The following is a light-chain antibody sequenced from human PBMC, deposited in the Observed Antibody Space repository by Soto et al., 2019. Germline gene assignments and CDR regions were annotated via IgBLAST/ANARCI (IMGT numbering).Light chain of an antibody. CDR2: AAS. CDR3: QQSYSTPSIT. CDR1: QSISSW. Sequence: DIQMTQSPSTLSSSVGDRVTITCRASQSISSWLAWYQQKPGKAPKLLIYAASSLQSGVPSRFSGSGSGTDFTLTISSLQPEDFATYYCQQSYSTPSITCGQGTRREIK. J-gene: IGKJ5*01. V-gene: IGKV1-39*01.